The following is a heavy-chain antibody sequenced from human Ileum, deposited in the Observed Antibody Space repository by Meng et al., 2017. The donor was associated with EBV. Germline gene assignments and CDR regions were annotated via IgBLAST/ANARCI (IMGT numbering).Heavy chain of an antibody. V-gene: IGHV4-4*02. CDR2: IYYSGST. D-gene: IGHD3-10*01. CDR3: ARGYGSGRDYFDY. CDR1: GGSISSSNW. J-gene: IGHJ4*02. Sequence: HVSVLEPGPGLVKPSGTLSLTCAVSGGSISSSNWWNWVRQPPGKGLEWIGEIYYSGSTIYNPSLKSRVTISVDKSKNLFSLKLSSVTAADTAVYYCARGYGSGRDYFDYWGQGTLVTVSS.